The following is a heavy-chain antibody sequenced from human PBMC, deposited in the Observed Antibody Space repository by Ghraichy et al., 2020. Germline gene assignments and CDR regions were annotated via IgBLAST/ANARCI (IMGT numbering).Heavy chain of an antibody. V-gene: IGHV3-21*01. J-gene: IGHJ4*02. Sequence: GGSLRLSCAASGFTFSSYSMNWVRQAPGKGLEWVSSINYSSKYIYYADSVKGRFTISRDNAKNSLYLQMNSLRAEDTAMYYCVRDEAAVDWGQGTLVTVSS. CDR3: VRDEAAVD. CDR1: GFTFSSYS. CDR2: INYSSKYI. D-gene: IGHD6-25*01.